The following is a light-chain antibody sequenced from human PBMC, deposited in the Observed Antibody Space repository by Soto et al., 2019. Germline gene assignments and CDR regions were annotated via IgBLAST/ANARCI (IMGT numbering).Light chain of an antibody. J-gene: IGLJ2*01. CDR2: DVS. Sequence: QSALTQPASVSGSPGQSITISCTGSSSDVGGYNYVSWYQQHHPGKAPKLMIYDVSNRPSGVSNRFSGPKSGNPASLTISGLPAEDEADYYCSSYTTSSTVVFGGGTKLTVL. CDR1: SSDVGGYNY. CDR3: SSYTTSSTVV. V-gene: IGLV2-14*03.